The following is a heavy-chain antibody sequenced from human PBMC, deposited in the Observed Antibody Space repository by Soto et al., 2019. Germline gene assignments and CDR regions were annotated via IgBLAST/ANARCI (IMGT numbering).Heavy chain of an antibody. V-gene: IGHV5-51*01. CDR2: IYPGDSDT. CDR3: ARLGFNYDFLSGYYNVHHYNGIDV. CDR1: GYKVSTWHNFTSYW. J-gene: IGHJ6*02. Sequence: RGESLKISCMGSGYKVSTWHNFTSYWIAWVRQMPGEGLEWMGIIYPGDSDTRYSPSFQGQVTISADKSINSVYLQWSSLKASDTATYYCARLGFNYDFLSGYYNVHHYNGIDVWGQGTTVTVSS. D-gene: IGHD3-3*01.